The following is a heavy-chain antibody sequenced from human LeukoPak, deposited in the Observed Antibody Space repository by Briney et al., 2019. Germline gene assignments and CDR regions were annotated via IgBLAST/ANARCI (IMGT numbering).Heavy chain of an antibody. Sequence: GGSLRLSCAASGFTFSSYWMHWVRQAPGKGLVWVSRINSDGSSTTYADSVKGRFTISRDNAKNTLYLQMNSLRAEDTALYYCARVGLTSGSYYSFDYRGQGTLVTVSS. D-gene: IGHD3-10*01. CDR1: GFTFSSYW. J-gene: IGHJ4*02. CDR2: INSDGSST. CDR3: ARVGLTSGSYYSFDY. V-gene: IGHV3-74*01.